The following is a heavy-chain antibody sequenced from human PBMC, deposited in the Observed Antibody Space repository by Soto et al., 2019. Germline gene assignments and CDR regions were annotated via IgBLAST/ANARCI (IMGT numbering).Heavy chain of an antibody. D-gene: IGHD5-18*01. J-gene: IGHJ6*02. CDR3: ARAKDDGYSYGYFYYYYGVDV. V-gene: IGHV1-69*13. Sequence: GASVKVSCKASGGTFSSYAISWVRQAPGQGLEWMGGIIPIFGTANYAQKFQGRVTITADESTSTAYMELSSLRSEDTAVYYCARAKDDGYSYGYFYYYYGVDVWGQGTTVTVSS. CDR1: GGTFSSYA. CDR2: IIPIFGTA.